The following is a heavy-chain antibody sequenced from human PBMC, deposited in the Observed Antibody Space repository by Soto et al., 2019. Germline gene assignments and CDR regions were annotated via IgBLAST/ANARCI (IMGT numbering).Heavy chain of an antibody. V-gene: IGHV4-31*03. CDR3: FLGSYYDRFDY. J-gene: IGHJ4*02. D-gene: IGHD1-26*01. Sequence: SETLSLTCTVSGVPISCGGYYCSWIRQHPGKGLEWIGYIYYSGSTYYNPSLKSRVTISVDTSKNQFSLKLSSVTAADSAVSYCFLGSYYDRFDYWGQGTLVTGS. CDR1: GVPISCGGYY. CDR2: IYYSGST.